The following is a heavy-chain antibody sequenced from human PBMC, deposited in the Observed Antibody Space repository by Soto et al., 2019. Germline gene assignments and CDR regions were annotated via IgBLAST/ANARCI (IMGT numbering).Heavy chain of an antibody. CDR3: AREMGNNDHSLYYGMDV. D-gene: IGHD4-4*01. J-gene: IGHJ6*02. CDR1: GFTFSSYE. V-gene: IGHV3-48*03. Sequence: EVQLLESGGGLVQPGGSLRLSCAASGFTFSSYEMNWVRQAPGKGLEWVSYISSSGSTIYYADSVKGRFTISRDNANNSLYLQMNSLRAEDTAVYYCAREMGNNDHSLYYGMDVWGQGTTVTVSS. CDR2: ISSSGSTI.